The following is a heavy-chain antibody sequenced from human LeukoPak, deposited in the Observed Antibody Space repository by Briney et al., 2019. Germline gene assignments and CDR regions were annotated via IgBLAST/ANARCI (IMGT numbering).Heavy chain of an antibody. CDR1: GGSISSYY. CDR3: ARHASYYYYYMDV. V-gene: IGHV4-4*09. Sequence: PSETLSLTCTVSGGSISSYYWSWIRQPPGKGLEWIGYFYTSGSTNYNPSLKSRVTISVDASKNQFSLKLSSVTAADTAVYYCARHASYYYYYMDVWGKGTTVTVSS. CDR2: FYTSGST. J-gene: IGHJ6*03.